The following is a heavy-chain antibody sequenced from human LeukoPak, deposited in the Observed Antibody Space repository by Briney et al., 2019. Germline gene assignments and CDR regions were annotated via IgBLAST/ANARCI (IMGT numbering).Heavy chain of an antibody. D-gene: IGHD3-10*01. V-gene: IGHV3-7*01. CDR1: RFNFRDYC. CDR2: INEDGSEK. J-gene: IGHJ6*02. Sequence: GGSQRLSCAVSRFNFRDYCMSWVRQAAGKGREWVSNINEDGSEKYYVDSVKGRVTTSRDNAKPSLFLQMNSLRVEDTALYYCVRTHLVRGVIRNYYYGMDVWGQGTTVIVSS. CDR3: VRTHLVRGVIRNYYYGMDV.